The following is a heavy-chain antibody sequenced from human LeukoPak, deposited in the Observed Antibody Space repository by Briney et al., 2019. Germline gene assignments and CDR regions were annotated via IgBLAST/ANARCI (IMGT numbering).Heavy chain of an antibody. CDR1: GYTLTELS. CDR2: FDPEDGET. D-gene: IGHD6-19*01. CDR3: ATDLLRRIAVAGTSVMY. Sequence: ASVKVSCKVSGYTLTELSMHWVRQAPGKGLEWMGGFDPEDGETIYAQKFQGRVTMTEDTSTDTAYMELSSLRSEDTAVYYCATDLLRRIAVAGTSVMYWGQGTLVTVSS. J-gene: IGHJ4*02. V-gene: IGHV1-24*01.